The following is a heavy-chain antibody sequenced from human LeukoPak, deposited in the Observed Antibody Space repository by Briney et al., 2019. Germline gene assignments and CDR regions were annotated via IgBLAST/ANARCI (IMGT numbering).Heavy chain of an antibody. V-gene: IGHV3-48*02. CDR2: ISSSSSTI. D-gene: IGHD6-13*01. Sequence: GGSLRLSCAASGFIFSSNSMNWVRQAPGKGLEWVSYISSSSSTIYYADSVKGRFTISRDNAKNSVYLQMNSLRDEDTAVYYCARARSSSSWYSDYWGQGTLVTVSS. J-gene: IGHJ4*02. CDR1: GFIFSSNS. CDR3: ARARSSSSWYSDY.